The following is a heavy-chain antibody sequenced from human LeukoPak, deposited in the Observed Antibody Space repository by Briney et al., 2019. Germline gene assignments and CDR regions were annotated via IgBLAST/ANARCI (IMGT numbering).Heavy chain of an antibody. Sequence: GGSLRLSCAASGFTFSSYWMHWVRQAPGKGLVWVSRINSDGSSSRYADSVKGRFTISRDNAKNTLYLQMNSLRAEDTAVYYCARGPAATISVSPDYWGQGTLVTVSS. J-gene: IGHJ4*02. D-gene: IGHD5-12*01. CDR1: GFTFSSYW. V-gene: IGHV3-74*01. CDR3: ARGPAATISVSPDY. CDR2: INSDGSSS.